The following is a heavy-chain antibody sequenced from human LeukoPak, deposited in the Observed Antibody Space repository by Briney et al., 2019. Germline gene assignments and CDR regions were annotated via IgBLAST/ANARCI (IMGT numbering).Heavy chain of an antibody. CDR3: ARWYSSSGYLDY. V-gene: IGHV4-38-2*01. D-gene: IGHD6-6*01. CDR2: IYHSGNT. Sequence: PPETLSLTCAVSGYSISSGYYWGWIRQPPGKGLAWIGSIYHSGNTNYNPSLKSRVTISVDTSKNQFSLKVSSVTAADTALYYCARWYSSSGYLDYWGQGTLVTVSS. J-gene: IGHJ4*02. CDR1: GYSISSGYY.